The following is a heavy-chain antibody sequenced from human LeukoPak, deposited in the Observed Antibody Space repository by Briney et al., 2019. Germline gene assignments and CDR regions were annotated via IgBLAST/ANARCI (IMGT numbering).Heavy chain of an antibody. CDR3: ARVYYDSSGSLDFDY. CDR2: IYYSGSI. V-gene: IGHV4-59*01. Sequence: SETLSLTCTVSGGSISSYYWSWIRQPPGKGLEWIGYIYYSGSINYNPSLKSRVTISVDTSKNQFSLKLSSVTAADTAVYYCARVYYDSSGSLDFDYWGQGTLVTVSS. J-gene: IGHJ4*02. D-gene: IGHD3-22*01. CDR1: GGSISSYY.